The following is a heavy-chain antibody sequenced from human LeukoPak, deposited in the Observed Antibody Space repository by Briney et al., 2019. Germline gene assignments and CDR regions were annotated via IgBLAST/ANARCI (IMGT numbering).Heavy chain of an antibody. CDR1: GFTFSSYG. D-gene: IGHD2/OR15-2a*01. CDR3: AKANRNYYGMDV. V-gene: IGHV3-23*01. Sequence: GGSLRLSCAASGFTFSSYGMMWVRQAPGKGLEWVSAITGSGGSTYYADSVKGRWTIAGDNSKTTVYLQMHSLRAEDTALYYCAKANRNYYGMDVWGQGTTVTVSS. CDR2: ITGSGGST. J-gene: IGHJ6*02.